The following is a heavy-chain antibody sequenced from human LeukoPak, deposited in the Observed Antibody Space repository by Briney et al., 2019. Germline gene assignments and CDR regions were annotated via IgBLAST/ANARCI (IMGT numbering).Heavy chain of an antibody. V-gene: IGHV4-31*03. Sequence: SETLSLTCTVSGGSISSGGYYWSWIRQHPGKGLEWIGYIYYSGSTYYNPSLKSRVTKSVDTSKNQFSLKLSSVTAADTAVYYCAREIADDLRFDPWGQGTLVTVSS. J-gene: IGHJ5*02. CDR3: AREIADDLRFDP. CDR1: GGSISSGGYY. D-gene: IGHD3-16*01. CDR2: IYYSGST.